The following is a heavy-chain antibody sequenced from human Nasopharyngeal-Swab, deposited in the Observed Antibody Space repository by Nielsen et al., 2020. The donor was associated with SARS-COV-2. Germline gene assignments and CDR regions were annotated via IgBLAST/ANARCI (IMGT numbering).Heavy chain of an antibody. D-gene: IGHD5-18*01. CDR2: ISAYNGNT. V-gene: IGHV1-18*01. Sequence: ASVKVSCKASGYTFTSYGISWVRQAPGQGLEWMGWISAYNGNTNYAQKLQGRVTMTTDTSTSTAYMELRSLRSDDTAVYYCARGTGIQLWPHYYYYGMDVWGQGTTVTVSS. CDR3: ARGTGIQLWPHYYYYGMDV. CDR1: GYTFTSYG. J-gene: IGHJ6*02.